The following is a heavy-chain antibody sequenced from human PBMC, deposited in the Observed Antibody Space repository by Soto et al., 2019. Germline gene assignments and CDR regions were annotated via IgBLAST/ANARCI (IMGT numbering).Heavy chain of an antibody. CDR2: ISGSGGST. CDR3: AKRSYYDTYYYYYGMDV. D-gene: IGHD3-10*01. Sequence: GGSLRLSRAAPGFTFYSYSMSWVRPAPGEGLEWVSAISGSGGSTYYADSVKGRFTISRDNSKNTLYLQMNSLRAEDTAVYYCAKRSYYDTYYYYYGMDVWGQGTTVTVSS. CDR1: GFTFYSYS. V-gene: IGHV3-23*01. J-gene: IGHJ6*02.